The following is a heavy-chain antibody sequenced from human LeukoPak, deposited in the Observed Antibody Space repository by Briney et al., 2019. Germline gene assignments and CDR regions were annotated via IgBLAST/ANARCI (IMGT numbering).Heavy chain of an antibody. J-gene: IGHJ4*02. CDR1: GFSFSLYA. CDR2: ISGRGGST. V-gene: IGHV3-23*01. Sequence: GGSLRLSCAASGFSFSLYAMSWVRQAPGKGLEWVSVISGRGGSTYYGSGSSSYYADSVKGRFTLSRDNTKNTLYLQMNSLRADDTAVYFCAKYRATGAANIPGTLEWDYWGQGTLVTVST. D-gene: IGHD1-14*01. CDR3: AKYRATGAANIPGTLEWDY.